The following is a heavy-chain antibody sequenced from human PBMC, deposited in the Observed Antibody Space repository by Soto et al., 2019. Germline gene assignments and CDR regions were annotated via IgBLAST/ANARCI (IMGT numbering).Heavy chain of an antibody. J-gene: IGHJ4*02. CDR2: ISADGSDT. D-gene: IGHD2-2*01. CDR3: ARVEVDCSSSCYVGIFDY. V-gene: IGHV3-74*01. Sequence: GGSLRLSCAASGFTFSRYWMHWVRQAPGKGLEWVSRISADGSDTTYADSVKGRFTISRDNAKNTLYLQMNSLRAEDTAVYYCARVEVDCSSSCYVGIFDYWGQGTLVTVSS. CDR1: GFTFSRYW.